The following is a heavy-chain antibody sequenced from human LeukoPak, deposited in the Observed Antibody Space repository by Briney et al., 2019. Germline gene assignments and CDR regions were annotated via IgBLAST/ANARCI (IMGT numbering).Heavy chain of an antibody. Sequence: SVKVSCKASGGTFSSYAISWVRQAPGQGLEWMGGIIPIFGTANYAQKFQGRVTITADESTSTAYMELSSLRSEDTAVYYCARVGCSGGSYYPNYYYYGMDVWGQGTTVTVSS. CDR1: GGTFSSYA. J-gene: IGHJ6*02. V-gene: IGHV1-69*01. D-gene: IGHD2-15*01. CDR3: ARVGCSGGSYYPNYYYYGMDV. CDR2: IIPIFGTA.